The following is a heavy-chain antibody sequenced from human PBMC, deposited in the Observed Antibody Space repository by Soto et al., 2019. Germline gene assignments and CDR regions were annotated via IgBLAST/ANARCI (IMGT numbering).Heavy chain of an antibody. CDR3: ARAETSGIHYFDY. V-gene: IGHV4-59*02. CDR2: VYYSGST. J-gene: IGHJ4*02. D-gene: IGHD6-13*01. CDR1: GDSVNSYY. Sequence: TSETLSLTCTVTGDSVNSYYWSWMRQPPGKGLECMGYVYYSGSTNYNPSLKSRVTISVDTSKNQISLRLKSVTAADTAVYHCARAETSGIHYFDYWGQGXLVTVSS.